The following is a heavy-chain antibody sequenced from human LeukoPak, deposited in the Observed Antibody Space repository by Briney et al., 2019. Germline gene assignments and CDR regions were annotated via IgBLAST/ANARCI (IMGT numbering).Heavy chain of an antibody. J-gene: IGHJ4*02. CDR3: ARDASTINFGY. Sequence: ASVEVSCKASGYTFTGYSINWLRQAPGQGLEWMGWITTSTGNPTYAQGFTGRFVFSLDTSVSTTYLHINSLKAEDTAVYYCARDASTINFGYWGQGTLVTVSS. CDR2: ITTSTGNP. D-gene: IGHD5/OR15-5a*01. CDR1: GYTFTGYS. V-gene: IGHV7-4-1*02.